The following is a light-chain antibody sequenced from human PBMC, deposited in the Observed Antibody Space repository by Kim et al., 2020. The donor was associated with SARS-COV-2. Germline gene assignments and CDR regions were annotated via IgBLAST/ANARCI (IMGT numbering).Light chain of an antibody. CDR1: PDISSNW. Sequence: DIQMTQSPSSLSASVGDRVTITCRASPDISSNWVAWYQWRPENAPKSLIYATSTLESGVPSRFSGTRSGTDFTLTISSLQPEDFATYYCQQYDTYPPTFGQGTRLEIK. CDR3: QQYDTYPPT. V-gene: IGKV1D-16*01. CDR2: ATS. J-gene: IGKJ5*01.